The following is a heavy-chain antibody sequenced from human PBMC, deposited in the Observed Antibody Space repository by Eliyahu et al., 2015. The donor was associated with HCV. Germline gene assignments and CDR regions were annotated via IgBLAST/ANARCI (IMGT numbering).Heavy chain of an antibody. CDR3: ASLTVPILTGAKQRGAFDI. CDR2: ISGSGGST. D-gene: IGHD3-9*01. Sequence: EVQLLESGGGLVQPGGSLRLSCAASGFXFSXYAXSWVRQAPGKGLEWVSAISGSGGSTYYADSVKGRFTISRDNSKNTLYLQMNSLRAEDTAVYYCASLTVPILTGAKQRGAFDIWGQGTMVTVSS. V-gene: IGHV3-23*01. J-gene: IGHJ3*02. CDR1: GFXFSXYA.